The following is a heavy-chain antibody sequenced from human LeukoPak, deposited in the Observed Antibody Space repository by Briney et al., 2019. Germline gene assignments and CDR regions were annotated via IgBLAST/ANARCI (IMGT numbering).Heavy chain of an antibody. CDR3: VRDLRMRISFGGIIGDY. CDR2: INHSGST. V-gene: IGHV4-34*01. J-gene: IGHJ4*02. CDR1: GGSFSGYY. D-gene: IGHD3-16*02. Sequence: SETLSLTCAVYGGSFSGYYWSWIRQPPGKGLEWIGEINHSGSTNYNPSLKSRVTISVDTSKNQFSLKLSSVTAADTAVYYCVRDLRMRISFGGIIGDYWGQGTLVTVSS.